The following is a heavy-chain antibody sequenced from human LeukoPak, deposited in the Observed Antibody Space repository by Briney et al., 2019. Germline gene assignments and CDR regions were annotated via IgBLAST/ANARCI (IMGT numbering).Heavy chain of an antibody. CDR1: GFTFSDYY. V-gene: IGHV4-38-2*02. D-gene: IGHD1-26*01. Sequence: GSLRLSCAASGFTFSDYYMSWIRQPPGKGLEWIGSIYYSGSTYYNPSLKSRVTISVDTSKNQFSLKLSSVTAADTAVYYCARDSGSCMDVWGQGTTVTVSS. CDR2: IYYSGST. J-gene: IGHJ6*02. CDR3: ARDSGSCMDV.